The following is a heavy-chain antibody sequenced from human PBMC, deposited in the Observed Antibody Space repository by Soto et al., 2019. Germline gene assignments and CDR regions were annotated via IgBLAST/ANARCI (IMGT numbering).Heavy chain of an antibody. CDR1: GGSISSGGYY. V-gene: IGHV4-31*03. Sequence: QVQLQESGPGLVKPSQTLSLTCTVSGGSISSGGYYWSWIRQHPGKGLEWIGYIHYSGSTYYNPSLKTGVTISVDTSKNQFSLKLSSVTAAVTAGYYCASVYDSSGYYPDAFDIWGQGTMVTVSS. CDR3: ASVYDSSGYYPDAFDI. J-gene: IGHJ3*02. CDR2: IHYSGST. D-gene: IGHD3-22*01.